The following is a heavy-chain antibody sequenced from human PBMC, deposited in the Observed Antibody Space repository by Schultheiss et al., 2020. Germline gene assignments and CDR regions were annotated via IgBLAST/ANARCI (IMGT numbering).Heavy chain of an antibody. CDR1: GYSFTSYW. CDR2: IYPGDSDT. V-gene: IGHV5-51*01. J-gene: IGHJ4*02. D-gene: IGHD5-12*01. CDR3: ARQEVATALNWGAFDY. Sequence: GESLKIPCKGSGYSFTSYWIGWVRQMPGKGLEWMGIIYPGDSDTRYSPSFQGQVTISADKSISTAYLQWSSLKASDTAMYYCARQEVATALNWGAFDYWGQGTLVTVAS.